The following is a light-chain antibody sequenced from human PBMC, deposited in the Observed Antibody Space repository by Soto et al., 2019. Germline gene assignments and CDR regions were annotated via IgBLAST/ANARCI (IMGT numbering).Light chain of an antibody. Sequence: EIVMTQSPGTLSVSPGERATLSCRASESVDRYLAWYQQKPGQAPRLLIYGSSTRATGVPARFSGSGSGTEFTLTICRLQSEEFAVYFCQQYSEWRLITFGQGTRLEAK. J-gene: IGKJ5*01. CDR1: ESVDRY. CDR2: GSS. CDR3: QQYSEWRLIT. V-gene: IGKV3-15*01.